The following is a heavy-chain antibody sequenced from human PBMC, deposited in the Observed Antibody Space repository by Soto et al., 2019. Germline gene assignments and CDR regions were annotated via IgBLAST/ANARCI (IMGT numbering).Heavy chain of an antibody. CDR2: IYSGGST. CDR1: GFTVSNNY. V-gene: IGHV3-66*01. CDR3: ARADMVRGVSY. D-gene: IGHD3-10*01. Sequence: EVQLVESGGGLVQPGGSLRLSCAVSGFTVSNNYMSWVRQAPGKGLEWVSVIYSGGSTYYADSVKGRFTISRDNSKNTLYLQMISLRAEDTAVYYCARADMVRGVSYWGQGTLVTVSS. J-gene: IGHJ4*02.